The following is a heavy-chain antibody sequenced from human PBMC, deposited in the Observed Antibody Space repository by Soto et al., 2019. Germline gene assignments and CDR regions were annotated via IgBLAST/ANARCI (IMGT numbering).Heavy chain of an antibody. CDR3: AKDAVAAAGPRLYYYYGMDV. D-gene: IGHD6-13*01. J-gene: IGHJ6*02. Sequence: GGSLRLSCAASGFTFSSYGMHWVRQAPGKGLEWVAVISYDGSNKYYADSVKGRFTISRDNSKNTLYLQMNSLRAEDTAVYYCAKDAVAAAGPRLYYYYGMDVWSQGTTVTVSS. CDR1: GFTFSSYG. CDR2: ISYDGSNK. V-gene: IGHV3-30*18.